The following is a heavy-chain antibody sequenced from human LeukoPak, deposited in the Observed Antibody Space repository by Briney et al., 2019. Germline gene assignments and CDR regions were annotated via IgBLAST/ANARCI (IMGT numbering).Heavy chain of an antibody. CDR3: ARVAVAGPTGWFDS. CDR2: TSSTSAYI. D-gene: IGHD6-19*01. Sequence: GGSLRLSCAASGFALRSYTVTWVRQAPGKGLEWVSSTSSTSAYIYYAESVKGRFSISRDNVDNVVHLQMSSLTNEDTAVYYCARVAVAGPTGWFDSWGQGTLVTVSS. CDR1: GFALRSYT. J-gene: IGHJ5*01. V-gene: IGHV3-21*01.